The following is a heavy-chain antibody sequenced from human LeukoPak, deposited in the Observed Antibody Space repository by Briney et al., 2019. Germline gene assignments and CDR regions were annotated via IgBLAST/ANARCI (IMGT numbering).Heavy chain of an antibody. CDR2: VYYSGSA. D-gene: IGHD3-10*01. CDR3: ARHEKLGQFDY. J-gene: IGHJ4*02. Sequence: MTSETLSLTCTVSSGSISSYYWSWIRQPPGKGLEWIGYVYYSGSANYYPSLKSRVTISVDTSKNQFSLKLSSVTAADTAVYYCARHEKLGQFDYWGQGTLVTVSS. V-gene: IGHV4-59*08. CDR1: SGSISSYY.